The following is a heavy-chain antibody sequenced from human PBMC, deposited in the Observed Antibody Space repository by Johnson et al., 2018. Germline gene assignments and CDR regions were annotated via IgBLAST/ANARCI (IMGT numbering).Heavy chain of an antibody. J-gene: IGHJ6*03. V-gene: IGHV3-48*04. CDR1: GFTFSSYS. D-gene: IGHD3-10*01. CDR3: ATTQFGARYMDV. CDR2: ISSSGSTI. Sequence: VQLVESGGGLVKPGGSLRLSCAASGFTFSSYSMNWVRQAPGKGLEWVSYISSSGSTIYYADSVKGPLTISRDNAKNSLYLRMNSLRAEDTAGYYCATTQFGARYMDVWGKGTTVTVPS.